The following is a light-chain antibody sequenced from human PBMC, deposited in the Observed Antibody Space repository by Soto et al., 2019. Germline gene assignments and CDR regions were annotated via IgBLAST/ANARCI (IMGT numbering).Light chain of an antibody. CDR3: QQRSDCPST. CDR1: QSVSSY. Sequence: EIVLTQSPATLSVSPGERVTLSCRASQSVSSYLAWYQQKPGQAPRLLIYDASNRATGIPARFSGSGSGTDFTLTISSLEPDDFAIHYCQQRSDCPSTFGGGTKVQIK. J-gene: IGKJ4*01. V-gene: IGKV3-11*01. CDR2: DAS.